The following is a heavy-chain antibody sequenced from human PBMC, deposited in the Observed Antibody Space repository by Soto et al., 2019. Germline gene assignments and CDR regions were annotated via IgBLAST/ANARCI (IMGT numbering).Heavy chain of an antibody. J-gene: IGHJ6*03. CDR2: IYHSGST. D-gene: IGHD3-16*01. CDR1: SGSISSSNG. V-gene: IGHV4-4*02. Sequence: SETLSLTCAVSSGSISSSNGWSWVRQPPGKGLEWIGEIYHSGSTNYNPSLKSRVTISVDKSKNQFSLKLSSVTAADTAVYYCARVLGDMDYMDVWGKGTTVTVSS. CDR3: ARVLGDMDYMDV.